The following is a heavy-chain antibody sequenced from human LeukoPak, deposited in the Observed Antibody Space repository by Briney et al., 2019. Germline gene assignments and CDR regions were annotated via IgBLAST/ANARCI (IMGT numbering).Heavy chain of an antibody. CDR1: GFIFRDVW. J-gene: IGHJ4*02. CDR3: TTDLDY. Sequence: GGSLRLSCAGSGFIFRDVWMSWARQAPGKGLEWVGRIKSKSDGGTIDYAAPVKGRVTMSRDDSKKTFSLEMNNLKTEDTGVYYCTTDLDYWGQGTLVTVSS. V-gene: IGHV3-15*01. CDR2: IKSKSDGGTI.